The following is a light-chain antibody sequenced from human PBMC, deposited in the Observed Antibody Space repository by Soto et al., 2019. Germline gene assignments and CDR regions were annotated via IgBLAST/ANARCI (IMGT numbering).Light chain of an antibody. CDR2: GAS. J-gene: IGKJ2*01. CDR1: QSVSSSY. V-gene: IGKV3-20*01. CDR3: QQYGSSPHT. Sequence: EIVLTQSPGTLSLSPGERATLSCRASQSVSSSYLAWYQHQPGQAPRLLIYGASSRATAIPDRFSGSGSGADFSLTISRLEPEDFAVYYCQQYGSSPHTFGQGTKLEIK.